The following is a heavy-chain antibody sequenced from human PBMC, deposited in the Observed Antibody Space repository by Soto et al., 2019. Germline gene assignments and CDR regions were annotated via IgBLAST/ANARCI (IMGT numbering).Heavy chain of an antibody. CDR2: ISGSGGST. CDR3: AKDHYDYIPEPPPPENAPAFDY. V-gene: IGHV3-23*01. J-gene: IGHJ4*02. Sequence: GGSLRLSCAASGFTFGIYAMSWVRQAPGKGLEWVSAISGSGGSTYYADSVKGRFTISRDNSKNTLYLQMNSLRAEDTAVYYWAKDHYDYIPEPPPPENAPAFDYWGQGTLVTVSS. D-gene: IGHD3-16*01. CDR1: GFTFGIYA.